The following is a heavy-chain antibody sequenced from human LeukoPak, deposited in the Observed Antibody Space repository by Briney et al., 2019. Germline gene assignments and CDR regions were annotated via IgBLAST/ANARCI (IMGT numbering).Heavy chain of an antibody. Sequence: GGSLRLSCAASGFTFDDYAMHWVRQAPGKGLEWVSGISWNSGSIGYADSVKGRFTISRDNAKNSLYLQMNSLRAEDTALYYCAKDSSGGSSEYFQQWGQGTLVTVFS. D-gene: IGHD2-15*01. J-gene: IGHJ1*01. V-gene: IGHV3-9*01. CDR3: AKDSSGGSSEYFQQ. CDR2: ISWNSGSI. CDR1: GFTFDDYA.